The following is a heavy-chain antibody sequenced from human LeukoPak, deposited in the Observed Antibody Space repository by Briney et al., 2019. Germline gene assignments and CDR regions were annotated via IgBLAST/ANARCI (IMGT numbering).Heavy chain of an antibody. V-gene: IGHV4-4*07. CDR3: ARDRRWLSTFDAYYYYYYGMDV. CDR2: IYTSGST. Sequence: SETLSLTCTVSGGSISSYYWSWIRQPAGKGLEWIGCIYTSGSTNYNPSLKSRVTMSVDTSKNQFSLKLSSVTAADTAVYYCARDRRWLSTFDAYYYYYYGMDVWGQGTTVTVSS. J-gene: IGHJ6*02. CDR1: GGSISSYY. D-gene: IGHD3-9*01.